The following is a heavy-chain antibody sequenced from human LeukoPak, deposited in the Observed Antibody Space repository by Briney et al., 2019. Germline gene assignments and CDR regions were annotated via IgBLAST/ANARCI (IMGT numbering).Heavy chain of an antibody. J-gene: IGHJ4*02. CDR2: INPNSGGK. D-gene: IGHD3-10*01. V-gene: IGHV1-2*06. CDR3: ARDFKVRAVADY. CDR1: GYTFTGYY. Sequence: ASVKVSCKASGYTFTGYYMHWVRQAPGQGLEWMGRINPNSGGKNYAQKFQCRVTMTRDTSISTAYMELSRLRSDDTAVYYCARDFKVRAVADYWGQGTLVTVSS.